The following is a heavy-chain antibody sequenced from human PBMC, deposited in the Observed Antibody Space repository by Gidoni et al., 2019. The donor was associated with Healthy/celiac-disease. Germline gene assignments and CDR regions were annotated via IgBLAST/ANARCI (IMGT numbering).Heavy chain of an antibody. CDR3: ARTFIPGDAFDI. Sequence: QVQLVQSGAEVKKPGASVTVSCKASGYTFTSYYMHWVRQAPGQGLEWMGIINPSGGSTSYAQKFQGRVTMTRDTSTSTVYMELSSLRSEDTAVYYCARTFIPGDAFDIWGQGTMVTVSS. V-gene: IGHV1-46*01. CDR2: INPSGGST. J-gene: IGHJ3*02. CDR1: GYTFTSYY. D-gene: IGHD2-21*01.